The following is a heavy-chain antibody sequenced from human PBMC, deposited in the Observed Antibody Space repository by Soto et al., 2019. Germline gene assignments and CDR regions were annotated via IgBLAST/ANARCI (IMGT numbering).Heavy chain of an antibody. Sequence: PSETLSLTCTVSGGSISSYYWSWIRQPPGKGLEWIGYIYYSGSTNYNPSLKSRVTISVDTSKNQFSLKLSSVTAADTAVYYCASIVGATYNWFDPWGQGTLVTVSS. CDR2: IYYSGST. CDR3: ASIVGATYNWFDP. CDR1: GGSISSYY. J-gene: IGHJ5*02. V-gene: IGHV4-59*08. D-gene: IGHD1-26*01.